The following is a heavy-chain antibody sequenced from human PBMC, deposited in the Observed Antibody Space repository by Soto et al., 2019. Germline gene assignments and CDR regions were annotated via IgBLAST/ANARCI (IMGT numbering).Heavy chain of an antibody. CDR3: ARGYPFSVRPHDY. CDR2: INAGNGNT. CDR1: GYTFTSYA. V-gene: IGHV1-3*01. Sequence: GASVKVSCKASGYTFTSYAMHWVRQAPGQRLEWMGWINAGNGNTKYSQKFQGRVTITRDTSASTAYMELSSLRSEDTAVYYCARGYPFSVRPHDYWRQGTLVTVSS. D-gene: IGHD1-1*01. J-gene: IGHJ4*02.